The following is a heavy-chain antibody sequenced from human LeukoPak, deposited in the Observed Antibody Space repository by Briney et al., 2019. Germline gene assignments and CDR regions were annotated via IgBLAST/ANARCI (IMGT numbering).Heavy chain of an antibody. D-gene: IGHD3-10*01. J-gene: IGHJ4*02. V-gene: IGHV3-23*01. CDR3: AKDLGRMVRGAGPY. Sequence: GGSLRLSCAASGFTFSSYAMSWVRQAPGKGLERVSSLNSNGGGTYYSDSVKGRFTSSRDNSKNTLYLQMHSLRAEDTAVYYCAKDLGRMVRGAGPYWGQGTLVTVSS. CDR2: LNSNGGGT. CDR1: GFTFSSYA.